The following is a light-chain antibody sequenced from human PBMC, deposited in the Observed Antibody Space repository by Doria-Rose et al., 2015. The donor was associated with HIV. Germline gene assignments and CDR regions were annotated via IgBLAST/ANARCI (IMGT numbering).Light chain of an antibody. CDR2: DES. J-gene: IGKJ1*01. CDR1: QSFSSTY. V-gene: IGKV3-20*01. CDR3: HQYGTSWT. Sequence: TQSPGTLSLSPGERATLSCRASQSFSSTYLAWYQQKPGQAPSLLIYDESTRATDIPDRFSASGSGTDSTLTINRLEPEDFALYYCHQYGTSWTFGQGTKVEI.